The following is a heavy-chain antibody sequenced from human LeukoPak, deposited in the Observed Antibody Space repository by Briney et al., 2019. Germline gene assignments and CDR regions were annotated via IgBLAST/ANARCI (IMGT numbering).Heavy chain of an antibody. CDR3: AKDLGTMIVVATMGY. Sequence: GGSLRLSCAASGFTFSSYGMSWVRQAPGKGLEWVSAISGSGGSTYYADSVKGRFTISRDNSKNTLYLQMNSLRAEDTAVYYCAKDLGTMIVVATMGYWGQGTLVTVSS. CDR2: ISGSGGST. CDR1: GFTFSSYG. D-gene: IGHD3-22*01. V-gene: IGHV3-23*01. J-gene: IGHJ4*02.